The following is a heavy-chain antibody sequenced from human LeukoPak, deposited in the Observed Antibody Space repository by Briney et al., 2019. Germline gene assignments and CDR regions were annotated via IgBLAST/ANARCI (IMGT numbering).Heavy chain of an antibody. V-gene: IGHV3-33*06. Sequence: SGGSLRLSCAASGFTFSSYGMHWVRQAPGKGLEWVVVIWYDGSDKYYADSVKGRFTISRDNSKNTLYLQMNSLRAEDTAVYYCAKVEALENYFDYWGQGTLVTVSS. CDR3: AKVEALENYFDY. J-gene: IGHJ4*02. D-gene: IGHD1-1*01. CDR1: GFTFSSYG. CDR2: IWYDGSDK.